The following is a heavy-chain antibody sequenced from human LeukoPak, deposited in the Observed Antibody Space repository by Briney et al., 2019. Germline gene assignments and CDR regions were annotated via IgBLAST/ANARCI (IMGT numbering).Heavy chain of an antibody. D-gene: IGHD6-13*01. V-gene: IGHV4-34*01. Sequence: PSETLSLTCAAYGGSFSGYYWSWIRQPPGKGLEWIGEINHSGSTNYIPSLKSRVNISVDTSKNQFSLKLSSVTAADTAVYYCASTLAAPRRGYYYYYYMDVWGKGTTVTVSS. J-gene: IGHJ6*03. CDR1: GGSFSGYY. CDR3: ASTLAAPRRGYYYYYYMDV. CDR2: INHSGST.